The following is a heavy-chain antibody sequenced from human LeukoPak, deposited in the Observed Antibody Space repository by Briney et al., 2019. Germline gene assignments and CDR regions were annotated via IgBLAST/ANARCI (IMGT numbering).Heavy chain of an antibody. D-gene: IGHD2-2*02. J-gene: IGHJ3*02. CDR2: IYYSGST. V-gene: IGHV4-39*01. CDR3: ASSLGYCSSTSCYIYVFDI. CDR1: GGSISSSSYY. Sequence: SETLSLTCTVSGGSISSSSYYWGWIRQPPGKGLEWIGSIYYSGSTYYNPSLKSRVTISVDTSKDQFSLKLSSVTAADTAVYYCASSLGYCSSTSCYIYVFDIWGQGTMVTVSS.